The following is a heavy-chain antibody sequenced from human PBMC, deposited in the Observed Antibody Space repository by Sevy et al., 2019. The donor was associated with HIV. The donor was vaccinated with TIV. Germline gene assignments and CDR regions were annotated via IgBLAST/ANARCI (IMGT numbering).Heavy chain of an antibody. Sequence: GGSLRLSCAASGFTSSDHYMEWVRQAPGKGLEWVGRIRNKADSYPTEYAASVKGRFTISRDDSKNSLYLLMNSLRTEDTAVYYCATHAGIAAAGRVFDYWGQGTLVTVSS. CDR2: IRNKADSYPT. CDR3: ATHAGIAAAGRVFDY. V-gene: IGHV3-72*01. CDR1: GFTSSDHY. D-gene: IGHD6-13*01. J-gene: IGHJ4*02.